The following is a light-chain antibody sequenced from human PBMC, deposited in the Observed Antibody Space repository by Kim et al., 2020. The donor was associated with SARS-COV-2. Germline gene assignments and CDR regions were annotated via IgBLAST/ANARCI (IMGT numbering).Light chain of an antibody. J-gene: IGLJ2*01. CDR3: YSTADNNVI. CDR1: ILAKKY. CDR2: KDS. Sequence: SVPQRQTTTITFSGNILAKKYVRWLKQKPGQAPVLVIYKDSERPSGSPERFSGSSSGTTVTLTISGAQVEDEADYYCYSTADNNVIFGGGTKLTVL. V-gene: IGLV3-27*01.